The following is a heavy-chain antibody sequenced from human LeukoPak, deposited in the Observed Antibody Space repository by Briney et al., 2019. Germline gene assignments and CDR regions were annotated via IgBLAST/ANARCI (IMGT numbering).Heavy chain of an antibody. V-gene: IGHV3-74*01. CDR3: ASLTTVTGESAFDV. D-gene: IGHD4-17*01. Sequence: PGGSLTLSCPASGFTFSIYWMHWLRQAAGKGLVWVSSLTSDGTVTRYADSVQGRFTISRDNAENTLYLQMDSLRAEDTAVYFCASLTTVTGESAFDVWGQGTMVTVSS. J-gene: IGHJ3*01. CDR2: LTSDGTVT. CDR1: GFTFSIYW.